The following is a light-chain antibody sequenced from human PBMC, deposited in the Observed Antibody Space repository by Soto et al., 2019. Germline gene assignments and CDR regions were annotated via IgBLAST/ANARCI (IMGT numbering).Light chain of an antibody. V-gene: IGKV1-39*01. CDR2: AAS. J-gene: IGKJ2*01. CDR3: QQTYTSPYT. CDR1: RSISTY. Sequence: DIQMTQFPSSLSASVGDRVTITCRASRSISTYLNWYQQKPGKAPNHLIYAASSLQSGVPSRFSGSGSATDFTLTISSLQPEDFAIYYCQQTYTSPYTFGQGTKVEIK.